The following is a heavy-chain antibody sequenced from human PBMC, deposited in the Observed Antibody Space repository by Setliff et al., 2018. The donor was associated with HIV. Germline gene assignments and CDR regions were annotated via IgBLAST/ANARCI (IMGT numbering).Heavy chain of an antibody. CDR3: ALDLPGPAFTSGWIKNWFDP. Sequence: ASVKVSCKASGNTFTKYYMHWVRQAPGQGLEWMGILNPTGSTVSAQKFRGRVTMTRDTSTNTVYMELSGLRSEDTANYYCALDLPGPAFTSGWIKNWFDPWGKGTLVTVSS. CDR2: LNPTGST. CDR1: GNTFTKYY. J-gene: IGHJ5*02. D-gene: IGHD6-19*01. V-gene: IGHV1-46*01.